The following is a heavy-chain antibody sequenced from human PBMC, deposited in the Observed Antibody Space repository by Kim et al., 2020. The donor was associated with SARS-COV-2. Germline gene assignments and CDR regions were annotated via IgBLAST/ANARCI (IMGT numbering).Heavy chain of an antibody. J-gene: IGHJ4*01. CDR3: ATQPLATITPDYFDN. CDR2: INLSGTT. D-gene: IGHD5-12*01. CDR1: GASISSSSYY. Sequence: SETLSLTCSVSGASISSSSYYWGWIRQPPGKGLEGSGSINLSGTTYYKPSPKSGVTISLDTSKNHTALKLRYGRAADTAWVYCATQPLATITPDYFDN. V-gene: IGHV4-39*01.